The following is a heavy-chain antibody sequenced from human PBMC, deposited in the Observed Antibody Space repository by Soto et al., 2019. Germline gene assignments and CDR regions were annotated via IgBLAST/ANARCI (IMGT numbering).Heavy chain of an antibody. J-gene: IGHJ6*03. V-gene: IGHV3-30-3*01. CDR2: TSNDGSNT. Sequence: QVQLVESGGGVVQPGRSLRLSCAASAFTLSKFVMHWVRQAPGKGLEWVAFTSNDGSNTFYAGSVKGRFTISRDNSKSVVYLQMNSLRDEDTAVYYCARGNMDVWGRGTTVTVSS. CDR1: AFTLSKFV. CDR3: ARGNMDV.